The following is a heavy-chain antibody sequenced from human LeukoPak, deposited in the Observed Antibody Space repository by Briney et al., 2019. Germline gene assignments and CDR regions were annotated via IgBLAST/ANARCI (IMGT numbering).Heavy chain of an antibody. J-gene: IGHJ4*02. V-gene: IGHV4-34*01. Sequence: SETLSLTCAVYGGSFSGYYWSWIRQPPGKGLEWIGEINHSGSTNYNPSLKSRVTISVDTSRSQFSLKLSSVTAADTAVYYCARGPPRIAAAGVWYRYWGQGTLVTVSS. CDR3: ARGPPRIAAAGVWYRY. CDR1: GGSFSGYY. CDR2: INHSGST. D-gene: IGHD6-13*01.